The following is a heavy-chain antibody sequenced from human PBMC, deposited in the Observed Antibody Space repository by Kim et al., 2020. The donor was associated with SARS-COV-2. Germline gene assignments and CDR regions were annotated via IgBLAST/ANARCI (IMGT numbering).Heavy chain of an antibody. CDR3: ARAGGLTYYYGMDV. J-gene: IGHJ6*02. V-gene: IGHV3-11*06. D-gene: IGHD3-9*01. Sequence: IGRFTNHRDNAKNSLYLQMSSLGAEDTAVYYCARAGGLTYYYGMDVWGQGTTVTVSS.